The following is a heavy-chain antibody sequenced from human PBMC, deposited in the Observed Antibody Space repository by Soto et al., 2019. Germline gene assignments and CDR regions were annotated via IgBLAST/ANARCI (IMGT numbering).Heavy chain of an antibody. J-gene: IGHJ4*02. Sequence: HVQLVESGGGVVQPGRSLRLSCAVSGFNFSSYGMHWVRQAPGKGLEWVAVISYDGSHKDSADSVKGRSAISRDNSKNTLFLQMNSIREDDTAVYYWAKDLVKTSSWPADWGQGTLVTVSS. CDR2: ISYDGSHK. CDR3: AKDLVKTSSWPAD. D-gene: IGHD6-19*01. CDR1: GFNFSSYG. V-gene: IGHV3-30*18.